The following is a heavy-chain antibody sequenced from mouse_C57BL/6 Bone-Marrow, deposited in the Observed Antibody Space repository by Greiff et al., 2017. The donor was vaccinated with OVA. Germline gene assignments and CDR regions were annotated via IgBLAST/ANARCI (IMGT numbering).Heavy chain of an antibody. D-gene: IGHD2-3*01. CDR1: GYAFSSYW. Sequence: QVQLKESGAELVKPGASVKISCKASGYAFSSYWMNWVKQRPGKGLEWIGQIYPGDGDTNYNGKFKGKATLTADKSSSTAYMQLSSLTSEDSAVYFCARNYDGYSIVWGTGTTVTVSS. CDR2: IYPGDGDT. J-gene: IGHJ1*03. V-gene: IGHV1-80*01. CDR3: ARNYDGYSIV.